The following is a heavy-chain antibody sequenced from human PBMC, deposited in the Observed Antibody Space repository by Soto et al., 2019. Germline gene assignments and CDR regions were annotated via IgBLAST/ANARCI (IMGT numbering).Heavy chain of an antibody. CDR3: AKDKGPGSYTNWCFDV. J-gene: IGHJ2*01. CDR1: GLTFSRFA. V-gene: IGHV3-23*01. Sequence: PGGSRRLSCAASGLTFSRFAMSWVRQAPGKGLEWVATIHGSGAITNYADSVRGRFTISRDNSKDTMYLQLNTLRVEDTAVYYCAKDKGPGSYTNWCFDVWGRGTLVTVSS. CDR2: IHGSGAIT. D-gene: IGHD3-10*01.